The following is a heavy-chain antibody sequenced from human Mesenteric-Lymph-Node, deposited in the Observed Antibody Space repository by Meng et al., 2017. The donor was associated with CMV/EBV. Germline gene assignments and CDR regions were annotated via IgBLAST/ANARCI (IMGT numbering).Heavy chain of an antibody. V-gene: IGHV3-9*01. CDR2: ISWNSGSI. D-gene: IGHD6-6*01. CDR3: AKDLGYSSSSFDY. J-gene: IGHJ4*02. CDR1: GFTFDGYA. Sequence: GGSLRLSCAASGFTFDGYAMHWVRQAPGKGLEWVSGISWNSGSIGYADSVKGRFTISRDNAKNSLYLQMNSLRAEDTALYYCAKDLGYSSSSFDYWGQGTLVTVSS.